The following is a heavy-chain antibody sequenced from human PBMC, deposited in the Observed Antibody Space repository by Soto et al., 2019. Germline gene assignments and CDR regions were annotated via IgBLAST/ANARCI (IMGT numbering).Heavy chain of an antibody. CDR2: ISYDGSNK. J-gene: IGHJ4*01. V-gene: IGHV3-30-3*01. CDR1: GFTFSSYA. CDR3: AREGRYYDSSGYFPTDFDY. Sequence: QVQLVESGGGVVQPGRSLRLSCAASGFTFSSYAMHWVRQAPGKGLEWVAVISYDGSNKYYADSVKRRFTISGDNSKITLYLQMNSLRAEHTAVYYCAREGRYYDSSGYFPTDFDYWGHGTLVTVSS. D-gene: IGHD3-22*01.